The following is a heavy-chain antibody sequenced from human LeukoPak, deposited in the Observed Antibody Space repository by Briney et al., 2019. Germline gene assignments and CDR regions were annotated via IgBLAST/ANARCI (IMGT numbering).Heavy chain of an antibody. D-gene: IGHD1-26*01. V-gene: IGHV4-34*01. Sequence: SETLSLTCAVYGGSFSGYYWSCIRQHPGKGLEWIGEINHSGSTNYNPSLKSRVTMSVDTSKNQFFLKLNSVTAADTAVYYCARGRPYSGGYHLDYWGQGTLVTVSA. CDR3: ARGRPYSGGYHLDY. J-gene: IGHJ4*02. CDR1: GGSFSGYY. CDR2: INHSGST.